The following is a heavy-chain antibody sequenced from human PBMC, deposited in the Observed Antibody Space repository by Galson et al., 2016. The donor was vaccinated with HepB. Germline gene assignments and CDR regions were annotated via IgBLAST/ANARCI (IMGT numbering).Heavy chain of an antibody. D-gene: IGHD6-13*01. V-gene: IGHV3-64D*06. Sequence: SLRLSCAASGFSFSRYPTHWVRQAPGKGLEYVSGITTNGDDTKYADSVKGRFTIFKDNSKNTLYLQMRSLRAEDTAVYYCVKSNLAAPGGFYGMDVWGQGTTVTVSS. CDR3: VKSNLAAPGGFYGMDV. CDR2: ITTNGDDT. J-gene: IGHJ6*02. CDR1: GFSFSRYP.